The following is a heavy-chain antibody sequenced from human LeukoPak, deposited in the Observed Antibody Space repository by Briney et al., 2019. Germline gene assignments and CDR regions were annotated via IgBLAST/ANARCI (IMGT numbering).Heavy chain of an antibody. CDR2: INHSGST. J-gene: IGHJ4*02. CDR1: GGSFSGYY. CDR3: ARGRRSITIFGVVISSWYFDY. V-gene: IGHV4-34*01. D-gene: IGHD3-3*01. Sequence: SETLSLTCAVYGGSFSGYYWSWIRQPPGKGLEWIGEINHSGSTNYNPSLKSRVTISVDTSKNQFSLKLSSVTAADTAVYYCARGRRSITIFGVVISSWYFDYWGQGTLVTVSA.